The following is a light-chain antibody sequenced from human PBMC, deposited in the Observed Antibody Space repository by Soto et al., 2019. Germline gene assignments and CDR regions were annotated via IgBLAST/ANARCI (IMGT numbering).Light chain of an antibody. Sequence: EIVLTQSPGTLSLSPGERATLSCRASQSVSSSYLAWYQQKPGQAPRLLIYAASNRATGIPDRFSGSVSGTDFTLTISRLEPEDFAVYYCQHYGNSLFTFGPGTKVDVK. V-gene: IGKV3-20*01. CDR1: QSVSSSY. CDR2: AAS. J-gene: IGKJ3*01. CDR3: QHYGNSLFT.